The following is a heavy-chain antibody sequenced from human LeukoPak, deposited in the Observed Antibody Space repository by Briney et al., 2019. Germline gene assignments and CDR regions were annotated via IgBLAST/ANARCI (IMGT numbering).Heavy chain of an antibody. CDR1: GGTFSSYA. V-gene: IGHV1-69*13. CDR2: IIPIFGTA. CDR3: ARDRVDTYYYGSGSFNWFDP. D-gene: IGHD3-10*01. Sequence: RASVKVSCKASGGTFSSYAISWVRQAPGQGLEWMGGIIPIFGTANYAQKFQGRVTITADESTSTAYMELSSLRSEDTAVYYCARDRVDTYYYGSGSFNWFDPWGQGTLVTVSS. J-gene: IGHJ5*02.